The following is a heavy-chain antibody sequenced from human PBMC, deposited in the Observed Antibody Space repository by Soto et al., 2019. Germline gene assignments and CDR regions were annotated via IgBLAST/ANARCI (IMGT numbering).Heavy chain of an antibody. CDR3: ATEKERQPLGGIYYYAMDV. CDR1: GGTFNTYA. Sequence: QVQLVQSRAEVKKPGSSVKVSCKASGGTFNTYAISWVRQAPGQGLEWMGGIIPVFRTADYAQKFQGRVTXMXEQXTSTAYRELSSLTSEDTAVYYCATEKERQPLGGIYYYAMDVWGQGTTVIVS. J-gene: IGHJ6*02. D-gene: IGHD1-1*01. V-gene: IGHV1-69*05. CDR2: IIPVFRTA.